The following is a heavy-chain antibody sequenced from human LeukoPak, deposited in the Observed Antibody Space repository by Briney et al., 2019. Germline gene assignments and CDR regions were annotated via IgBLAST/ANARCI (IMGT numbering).Heavy chain of an antibody. CDR3: ARGKTIRVADPFDY. Sequence: GASVKVSCKASGYTFTSHGISWVRQAPGQGLEWMGWISAYNGNTNYAQKLQGRVTMTTDTSTSTAYMELRSLRSDDTAVYYCARGKTIRVADPFDYWGQGTLVTVSS. V-gene: IGHV1-18*01. D-gene: IGHD6-19*01. J-gene: IGHJ4*02. CDR2: ISAYNGNT. CDR1: GYTFTSHG.